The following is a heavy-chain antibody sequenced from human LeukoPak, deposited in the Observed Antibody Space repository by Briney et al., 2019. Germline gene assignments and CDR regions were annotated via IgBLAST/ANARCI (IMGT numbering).Heavy chain of an antibody. CDR2: INPSGGST. J-gene: IGHJ4*02. V-gene: IGHV1-46*01. CDR3: ARDPWNFGY. D-gene: IGHD1-1*01. CDR1: GYTFTSYY. Sequence: ASVKVSCKASGYTFTSYYMHWVRQAPGQGLEWMGIINPSGGSTSYAQKFQGRVTMTRDTSTSTAYMELRSLRSDDTAVYYCARDPWNFGYWGQGTLVTVSS.